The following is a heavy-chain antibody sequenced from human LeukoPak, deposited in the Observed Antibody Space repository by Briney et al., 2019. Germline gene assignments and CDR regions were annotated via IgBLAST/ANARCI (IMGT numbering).Heavy chain of an antibody. Sequence: GGPLRLSCAASGFTFSSYSMNWVRQAPGKGLEWVSSIGSTNSYIYYADSVKGRFTISRDDAKNSLYLQMNSLRAEDTAVYYCAREGSSEIDFWGQGTLVTVSS. CDR2: IGSTNSYI. V-gene: IGHV3-21*01. CDR1: GFTFSSYS. J-gene: IGHJ4*02. CDR3: AREGSSEIDF. D-gene: IGHD6-6*01.